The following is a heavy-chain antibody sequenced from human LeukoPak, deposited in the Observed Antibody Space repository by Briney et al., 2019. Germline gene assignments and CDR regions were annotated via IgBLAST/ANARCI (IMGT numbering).Heavy chain of an antibody. Sequence: ASVKVSCKASGYTFTSYGISWVRQAPGKGLEWMGGFDPEDGETVYAQKFQGRVTMTEDTSTDTAYMELSSLRSEDTAVYYCATDRGVVTAWGQGTLVTVSS. CDR2: FDPEDGET. CDR3: ATDRGVVTA. D-gene: IGHD2-21*02. J-gene: IGHJ5*02. V-gene: IGHV1-24*01. CDR1: GYTFTSYG.